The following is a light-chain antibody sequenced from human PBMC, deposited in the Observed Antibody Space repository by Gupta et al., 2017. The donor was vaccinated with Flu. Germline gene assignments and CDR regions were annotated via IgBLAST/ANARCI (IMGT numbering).Light chain of an antibody. CDR3: MIGHSCAYV. J-gene: IGLJ3*02. CDR2: YKSDSDK. CDR1: SGINVSTYR. V-gene: IGLV5-45*03. Sequence: HAVLTQRSSVSASPGASASLSCTLRSGINVSTYRIYWYQQKPGSPPQYVLRYKSDSDKQQGSGVPSRFTGSKDASANAGMLLISGLQSEDEADYYCMIGHSCAYVFGGGTKLPVL.